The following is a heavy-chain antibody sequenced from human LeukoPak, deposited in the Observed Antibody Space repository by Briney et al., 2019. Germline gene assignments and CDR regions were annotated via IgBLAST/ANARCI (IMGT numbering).Heavy chain of an antibody. Sequence: SETLSLTCTVSGDSLSSHYWSWIRQPPGQGLEWIGYIYGSGSTHYDPSLRSRVTISEDTSKNQFSLKLTSVTAADTAVYYCARNVDWYSHDSWGQGTLVTVSS. CDR3: ARNVDWYSHDS. CDR2: IYGSGST. D-gene: IGHD3-9*01. CDR1: GDSLSSHY. V-gene: IGHV4-59*08. J-gene: IGHJ4*02.